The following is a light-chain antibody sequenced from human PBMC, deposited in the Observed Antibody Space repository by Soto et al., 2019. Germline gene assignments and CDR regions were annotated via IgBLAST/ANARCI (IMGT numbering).Light chain of an antibody. V-gene: IGKV1-39*01. Sequence: DIQMTQSPSSLSASVGDRVTITCRTSQSINTYLNWYQQKPGKAPNLLIYTTSHLHSGVQSRFSGSGSGTDFTLTISSLQPEDFAAYFCQQGDSTPYTFGQGTTLEIK. J-gene: IGKJ2*01. CDR3: QQGDSTPYT. CDR1: QSINTY. CDR2: TTS.